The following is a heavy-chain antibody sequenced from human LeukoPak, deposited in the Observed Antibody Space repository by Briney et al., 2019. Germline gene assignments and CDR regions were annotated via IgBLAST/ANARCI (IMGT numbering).Heavy chain of an antibody. CDR2: ISGSGGGT. J-gene: IGHJ4*02. CDR3: AKDRITMIVGPGSYFDY. V-gene: IGHV3-23*01. CDR1: GFTFSSYA. D-gene: IGHD3-22*01. Sequence: HPGGSLRLSCAASGFTFSSYAMSWVRQAPGKGLEWVSAISGSGGGTYYADSVKGRLTISRDNSKNTLYLQMNSLRAEDTAVYYCAKDRITMIVGPGSYFDYWGQGTLVTVSS.